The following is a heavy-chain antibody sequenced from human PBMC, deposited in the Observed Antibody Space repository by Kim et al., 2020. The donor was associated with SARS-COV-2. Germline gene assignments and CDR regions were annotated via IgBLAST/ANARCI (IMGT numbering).Heavy chain of an antibody. D-gene: IGHD3-10*01. Sequence: DYAAPVKGRFTISRDDSKNTVYLQMNSLKTEDTAMYYCTTYDPQVRAFDIWGQGTMVTVSS. CDR3: TTYDPQVRAFDI. J-gene: IGHJ3*02. V-gene: IGHV3-15*01.